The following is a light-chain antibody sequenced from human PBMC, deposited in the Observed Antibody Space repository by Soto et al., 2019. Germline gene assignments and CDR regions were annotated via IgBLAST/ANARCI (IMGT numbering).Light chain of an antibody. Sequence: DIQMTQSPSSLSASVGDRVTITCQASQDISNYLSWFQLKPGKAPKLLIYDASNLETGVPSRFSGGGSGTDFTFTISSLQPEDIATYYCQQYHNVPFTVGPGTRVDFK. V-gene: IGKV1-33*01. CDR3: QQYHNVPFT. CDR2: DAS. CDR1: QDISNY. J-gene: IGKJ3*01.